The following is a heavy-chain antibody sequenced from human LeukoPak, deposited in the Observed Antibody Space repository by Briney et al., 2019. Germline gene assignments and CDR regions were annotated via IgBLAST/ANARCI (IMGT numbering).Heavy chain of an antibody. CDR1: GFTFSSYW. V-gene: IGHV3-7*01. CDR2: VKQDGSEK. D-gene: IGHD4-17*01. J-gene: IGHJ3*02. Sequence: GGSLRLSCAASGFTFSSYWMSWVRQAPGKGLEWVANVKQDGSEKYYVDSVKGRFTISRDNAKNSLYLQMNSLRAEDTAVYYCASDADYGDYSDSAFDIWGQGTMVTVSS. CDR3: ASDADYGDYSDSAFDI.